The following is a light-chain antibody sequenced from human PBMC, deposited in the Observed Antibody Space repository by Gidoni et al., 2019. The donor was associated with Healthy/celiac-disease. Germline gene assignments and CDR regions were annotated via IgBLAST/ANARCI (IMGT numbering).Light chain of an antibody. J-gene: IGKJ1*01. V-gene: IGKV1-39*01. CDR3: QQSYSTPPT. CDR2: AAS. Sequence: DIHTTQSPSSLSASVGDRVTITCRASQSISSYLNWYQQKPGKAPKLLIYAASSLQSGVPSRFSGSGSGTDFSLTISSLQPEDFATYYCQQSYSTPPTFXQXTKVEIK. CDR1: QSISSY.